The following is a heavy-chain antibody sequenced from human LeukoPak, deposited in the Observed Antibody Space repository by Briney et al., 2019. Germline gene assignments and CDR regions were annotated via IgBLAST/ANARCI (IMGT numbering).Heavy chain of an antibody. CDR3: ARQGRYRSSTSCYVPY. CDR1: GASISSSSYS. D-gene: IGHD2-2*01. Sequence: WETLSLTCTVSGASISSSSYSWGWIRPPPGKGREWIGNIHYSGSTSYNPSLRSRVTISVDTSKNQFSLKLASVTAADTAVYYCARQGRYRSSTSCYVPYWGQGTLVTVSS. J-gene: IGHJ4*02. V-gene: IGHV4-39*01. CDR2: IHYSGST.